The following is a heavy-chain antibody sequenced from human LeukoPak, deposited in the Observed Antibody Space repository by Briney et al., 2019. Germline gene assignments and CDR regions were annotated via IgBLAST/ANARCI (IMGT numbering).Heavy chain of an antibody. Sequence: GGSLRLSCAASGFTFSSYAMSWVRQAAGKGLEWVSAISGRGGSTYYADSVKGRFTISRDISKNTLYLQMNSLRAEDTAVYYCAKFLPTHIVVANYYFDYWGQGTLVTVSS. V-gene: IGHV3-23*01. D-gene: IGHD2-21*01. CDR2: ISGRGGST. J-gene: IGHJ4*02. CDR1: GFTFSSYA. CDR3: AKFLPTHIVVANYYFDY.